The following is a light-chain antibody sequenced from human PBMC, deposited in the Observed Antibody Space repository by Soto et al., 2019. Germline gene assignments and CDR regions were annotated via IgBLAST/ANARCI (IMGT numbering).Light chain of an antibody. CDR3: SSYRNGGTLI. Sequence: QSVLTQPASVSGSPGQSITISCTGTSSDIGVYNYVAWYQQHPGKAPKLMIHDVSNRPSGVSNRFSGSKSGNTASLTISGLQAEDEADYYCSSYRNGGTLIFGGGTKLTVL. J-gene: IGLJ2*01. CDR2: DVS. V-gene: IGLV2-14*01. CDR1: SSDIGVYNY.